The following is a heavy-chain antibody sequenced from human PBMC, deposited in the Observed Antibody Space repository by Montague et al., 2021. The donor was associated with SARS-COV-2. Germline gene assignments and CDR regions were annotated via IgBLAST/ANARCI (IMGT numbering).Heavy chain of an antibody. CDR1: GFTFSSYA. V-gene: IGHV3-30-3*01. J-gene: IGHJ6*02. CDR2: ISYDGSNK. Sequence: SLRLSCAASGFTFSSYAMHWVRQAPGKGLEWVAVISYDGSNKYYADSVXGRFTISRDNSKNTLYLQMNSLGAEDTAVYYCARDRGMITFGGVIVIDGMDVWGQGTTVTVSS. D-gene: IGHD3-16*02. CDR3: ARDRGMITFGGVIVIDGMDV.